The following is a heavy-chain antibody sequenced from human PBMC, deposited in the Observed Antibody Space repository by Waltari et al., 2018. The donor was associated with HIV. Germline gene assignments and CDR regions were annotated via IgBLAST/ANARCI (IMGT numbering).Heavy chain of an antibody. V-gene: IGHV4-38-2*02. D-gene: IGHD1-1*01. Sequence: QVQLQESGPGLVKPSETLSLPCAVPGYSIRSGYYWGWIRQPPGKGLEWIGSSYHSGSTYYNPSLKSRVTISVDTSKNQFSLKLSSVTAADTAVYYCAREISGGTFDPWGQGTLVTVSS. CDR1: GYSIRSGYY. CDR3: AREISGGTFDP. J-gene: IGHJ5*02. CDR2: SYHSGST.